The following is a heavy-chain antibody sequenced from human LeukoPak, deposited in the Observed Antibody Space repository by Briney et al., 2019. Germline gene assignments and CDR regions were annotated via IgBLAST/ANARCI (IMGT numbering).Heavy chain of an antibody. D-gene: IGHD5-18*01. CDR3: ARDSVETGVVRAFDY. V-gene: IGHV4-59*12. CDR2: FFYSGKT. CDR1: GDSISRYS. J-gene: IGHJ4*02. Sequence: PSETLSLTCTVSGDSISRYSWSWIRQPPGKGLEWVGYFFYSGKTNYNPSLRSRVTISVDMSKNQFSLKLSSVTAADTAVYYCARDSVETGVVRAFDYWGQGTLVTVSS.